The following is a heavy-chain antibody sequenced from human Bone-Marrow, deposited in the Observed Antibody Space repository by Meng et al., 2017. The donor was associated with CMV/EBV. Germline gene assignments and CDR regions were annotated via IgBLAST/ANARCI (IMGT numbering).Heavy chain of an antibody. Sequence: GGSLRLSCTASGLSFSDYGMHWVRQAPGKGLEWVAFIRYDGSNKYYADSVKGRFTISRDNSKNTLYLQMNSLRAEDTAVYYCAKDQTYCGGDCYSVQGYWGQGTLVTVSS. CDR2: IRYDGSNK. CDR3: AKDQTYCGGDCYSVQGY. CDR1: GLSFSDYG. V-gene: IGHV3-30*02. J-gene: IGHJ4*02. D-gene: IGHD2-21*01.